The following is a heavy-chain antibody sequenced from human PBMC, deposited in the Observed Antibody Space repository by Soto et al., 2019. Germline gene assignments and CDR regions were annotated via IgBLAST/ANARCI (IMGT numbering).Heavy chain of an antibody. V-gene: IGHV1-8*01. CDR1: GYTFTSYD. CDR2: MNPNSGNT. CDR3: AKGLHRDAILTGNNVGVFGD. J-gene: IGHJ4*02. Sequence: ASVKVSCKASGYTFTSYDINWVRQATGQGLEWMGWMNPNSGNTGYAQKFQGRVTMTRNTSISTAYMELSSLRAEDTALYYCAKGLHRDAILTGNNVGVFGDWGQGTLVTVSS. D-gene: IGHD3-9*01.